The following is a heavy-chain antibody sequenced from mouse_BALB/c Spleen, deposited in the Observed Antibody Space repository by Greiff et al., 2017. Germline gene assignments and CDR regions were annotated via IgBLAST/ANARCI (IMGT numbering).Heavy chain of an antibody. CDR2: IYPGNSDT. Sequence: EVQLQQSGTVLARPGASVKMSCKASGYSFTSYWMHWVKQRPGQGLEWIGAIYPGNSDTSYNQKFKGKAKLTAVTSASTAYMELSSLTNEDSAVYYCTNYYGYAREAMDYWGQGTSVTVSS. J-gene: IGHJ4*01. V-gene: IGHV1-5*01. CDR1: GYSFTSYW. D-gene: IGHD1-2*01. CDR3: TNYYGYAREAMDY.